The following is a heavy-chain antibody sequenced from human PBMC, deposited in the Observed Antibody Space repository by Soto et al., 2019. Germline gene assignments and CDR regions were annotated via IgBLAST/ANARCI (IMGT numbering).Heavy chain of an antibody. D-gene: IGHD4-17*01. CDR3: ARILTTEHVFDY. V-gene: IGHV4-39*01. CDR1: GGSISSSSYY. J-gene: IGHJ4*02. CDR2: SYYSGST. Sequence: PSETLSLTCTGSGGSISSSSYYWGWIRQPPGKGLEWIGSSYYSGSTYYNPSLKSRVTISVDTSKNQFSLKLSSVTAADTAVYYCARILTTEHVFDYWGQGTLVTVS.